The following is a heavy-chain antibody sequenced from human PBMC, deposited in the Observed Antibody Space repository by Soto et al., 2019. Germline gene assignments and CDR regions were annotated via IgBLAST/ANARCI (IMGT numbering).Heavy chain of an antibody. J-gene: IGHJ4*02. CDR3: ARQNLRYFVLDY. CDR2: IYYSGST. CDR1: GGSISSYY. Sequence: QVQLQESGPRLVKPSETLSLTCTVSGGSISSYYWSWIRQPPGKGLEWIGYIYYSGSTNYNPSLKSLVTISIETSKNQFSLKLSSVTAADTAVYYCARQNLRYFVLDYWGQGILVTVSS. D-gene: IGHD3-9*01. V-gene: IGHV4-59*08.